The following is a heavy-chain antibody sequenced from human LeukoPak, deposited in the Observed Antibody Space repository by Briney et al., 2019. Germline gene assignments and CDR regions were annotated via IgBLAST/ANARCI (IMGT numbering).Heavy chain of an antibody. Sequence: SETLSLTCTVSGGSISSSSYYWGWIRQPPGKGLEWIGSNFGSGSTYYNPSLKSRVTISVDTSKHQFSLKLSSVTAADTAVYYCARQPIVVVTATTFPISRYFDYWGQGTLVTLSS. CDR1: GGSISSSSYY. V-gene: IGHV4-39*01. CDR2: NFGSGST. CDR3: ARQPIVVVTATTFPISRYFDY. J-gene: IGHJ4*02. D-gene: IGHD2-21*02.